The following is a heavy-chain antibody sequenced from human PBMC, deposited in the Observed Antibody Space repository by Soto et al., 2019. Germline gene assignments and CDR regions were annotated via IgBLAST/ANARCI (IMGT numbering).Heavy chain of an antibody. CDR2: VYYSGTT. D-gene: IGHD3-9*01. J-gene: IGHJ4*02. V-gene: IGHV4-61*01. CDR3: ARTTAVPNTLRSRYFFDF. Sequence: SSETLSLTCSVSGGSVNNKTYYWRWIRQPPGKRLEWIGYVYYSGTTNYNPSLKSRVTISIDMSKNQFSLRLSSVTAADTALYYCARTTAVPNTLRSRYFFDFWGQGTLVTVSS. CDR1: GGSVNNKTYY.